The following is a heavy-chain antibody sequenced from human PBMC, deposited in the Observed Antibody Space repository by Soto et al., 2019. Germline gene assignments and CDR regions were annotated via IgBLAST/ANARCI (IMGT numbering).Heavy chain of an antibody. CDR2: TSYSGNT. CDR3: AGDGVGPFDY. V-gene: IGHV4-59*02. Sequence: PSETLSLTCTISGGSVSTYYWSWIRQPPGKELEWIGLTSYSGNTNYNPSLKSRVAIAVDTSKNQFSLTLSSVTAADTAVYYCAGDGVGPFDYWAQRTLVTVSS. J-gene: IGHJ4*02. D-gene: IGHD3-3*01. CDR1: GGSVSTYY.